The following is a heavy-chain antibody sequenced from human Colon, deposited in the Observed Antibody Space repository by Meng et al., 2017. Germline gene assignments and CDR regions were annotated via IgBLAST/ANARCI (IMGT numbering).Heavy chain of an antibody. V-gene: IGHV4-4*02. CDR1: VSSFSGGYW. CDR3: ARLPIPQGGAVALGGYFDS. Sequence: QVVPQATGPGLVKPSGSRSFPFTVSVSSFSGGYWCTLDGQTPDKGRELTGKGQHRGCSIYKPAVKSRVRISLEGPKNQSCLELRAVTAADTAMYFSARLPIPQGGAVALGGYFDSWGQGTLVTVSS. D-gene: IGHD6-19*01. J-gene: IGHJ4*02. CDR2: GQHRGCS.